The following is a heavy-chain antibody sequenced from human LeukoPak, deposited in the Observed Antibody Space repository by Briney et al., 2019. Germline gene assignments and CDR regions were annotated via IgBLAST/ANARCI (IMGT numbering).Heavy chain of an antibody. CDR1: GFTVSSTY. CDR3: AKSEIAVAGTKDY. Sequence: GGSLRLSCAASGFTVSSTYMSWVRQAPGKGLEWVSVIYSGGSTYYADSVKGRFTISRDKSKNTLYLQMNSLRAEDTAVYYCAKSEIAVAGTKDYWGQGTLVTVSS. V-gene: IGHV3-66*01. CDR2: IYSGGST. J-gene: IGHJ4*02. D-gene: IGHD6-19*01.